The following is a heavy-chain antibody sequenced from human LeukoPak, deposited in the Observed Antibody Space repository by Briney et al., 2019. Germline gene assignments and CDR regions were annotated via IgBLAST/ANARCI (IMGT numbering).Heavy chain of an antibody. D-gene: IGHD5-24*01. CDR1: GYTFGNYW. V-gene: IGHV5-51*01. CDR2: IYPGDSDT. Sequence: KPGESLKISCQGSGYTFGNYWIAWVRQMPGKGLESMGIIYPGDSDTRYSPSFQGQVTFSADKSISTAYPQWSSLKASDTAMYYCARLSDGYNDYWGQGTLVTVSS. J-gene: IGHJ4*02. CDR3: ARLSDGYNDY.